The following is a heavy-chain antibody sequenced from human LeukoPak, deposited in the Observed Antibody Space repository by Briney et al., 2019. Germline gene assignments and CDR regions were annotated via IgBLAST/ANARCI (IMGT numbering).Heavy chain of an antibody. CDR3: WGYCSSTSCYGVDY. CDR1: GGSISSSSYY. CDR2: IYYSGRT. Sequence: SETLSLTCTVSGGSISSSSYYWGWIRQPPGKGLDWIWSIYYSGRTYYNPSLKSRVTISVDTSKNQFSLKLSSVTAADTAVYYCWGYCSSTSCYGVDYGGQGTLVTVSS. V-gene: IGHV4-39*07. D-gene: IGHD2-2*01. J-gene: IGHJ4*02.